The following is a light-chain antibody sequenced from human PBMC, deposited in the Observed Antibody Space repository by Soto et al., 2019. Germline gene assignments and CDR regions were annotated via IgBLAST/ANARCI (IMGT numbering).Light chain of an antibody. CDR2: DVT. CDR1: SRDVGAYNY. J-gene: IGLJ1*01. CDR3: SSHSNITPYV. V-gene: IGLV2-14*01. Sequence: LTQPASVSGSPGQSITISCTGTSRDVGAYNYVSWYQQHPGKAPKLMVYDVTNRPSGVSDRFSGSKSGNTASLTISDLQAEDEADYFCSSHSNITPYVFGTGTKVTVL.